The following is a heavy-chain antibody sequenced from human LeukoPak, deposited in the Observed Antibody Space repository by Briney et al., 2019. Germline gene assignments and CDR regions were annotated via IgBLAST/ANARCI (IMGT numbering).Heavy chain of an antibody. Sequence: GGSLRLSCAASGFTVSDNYMSWVRQAPGKGLEWVSVMYSRGDTYYANSVKGRFTFSRDISKNTLYLQMDGLRNEDTAMYYCARDAPQVPAAGVLASWGQGTLVIVSS. J-gene: IGHJ5*02. CDR2: MYSRGDT. CDR3: ARDAPQVPAAGVLAS. D-gene: IGHD6-13*01. V-gene: IGHV3-53*01. CDR1: GFTVSDNY.